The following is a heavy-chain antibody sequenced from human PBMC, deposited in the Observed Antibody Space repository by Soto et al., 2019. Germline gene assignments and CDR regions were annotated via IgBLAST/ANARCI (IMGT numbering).Heavy chain of an antibody. CDR1: GGSISSSSSY. CDR3: ARHPRHGRLDSFDY. J-gene: IGHJ4*02. V-gene: IGHV4-39*01. Sequence: QLQLQESGPGLVKPSETLSLSCTVSGGSISSSSSYWGWIRQPPGKGLEWIGSIHYSGSTYYNPSLKSRVTISVDTSKNQFSLKLNSVTAAETAVYYCARHPRHGRLDSFDYGGQGTLVTVSS. CDR2: IHYSGST.